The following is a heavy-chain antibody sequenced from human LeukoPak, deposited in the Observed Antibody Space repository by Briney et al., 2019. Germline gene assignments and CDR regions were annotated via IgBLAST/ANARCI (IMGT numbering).Heavy chain of an antibody. CDR2: ITYDGINK. Sequence: PGRSLRLSCAAPGFTFSSYGMHWVRQAPGKGLEWVAVITYDGINKYFTDSVKGRFTISRDNSKSTLYLQMNSLRADDTAVYYCAKGVYSWNDGEGYFDYWGQGTLVTVSS. D-gene: IGHD1-1*01. V-gene: IGHV3-30*18. CDR3: AKGVYSWNDGEGYFDY. J-gene: IGHJ4*02. CDR1: GFTFSSYG.